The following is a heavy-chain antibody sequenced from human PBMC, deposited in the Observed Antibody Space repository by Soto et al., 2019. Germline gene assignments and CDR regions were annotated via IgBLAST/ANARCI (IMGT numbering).Heavy chain of an antibody. CDR3: ARLNGYCISTNCHGYYGMDV. CDR2: IYSSENT. J-gene: IGHJ6*02. V-gene: IGHV4-39*01. CDR1: GDSVSNNSYS. D-gene: IGHD2-2*03. Sequence: QLQLQESGPGLVKPSETLSLTCTVSGDSVSNNSYSWGWIRQSPGKGLEWIGTIYSSENTYYNPSLLSRVTISVDTSKNEFSLRLSSVTAADTAVYYCARLNGYCISTNCHGYYGMDVWGQGTTVTVSS.